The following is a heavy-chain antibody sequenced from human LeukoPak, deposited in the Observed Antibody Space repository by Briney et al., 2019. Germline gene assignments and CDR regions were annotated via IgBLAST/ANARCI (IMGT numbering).Heavy chain of an antibody. CDR1: GYTFTGYY. CDR2: INPNSGGT. J-gene: IGHJ4*02. CDR3: ARDRDDSGSILYYFDY. D-gene: IGHD1-26*01. Sequence: ASVKVSCTASGYTFTGYYMHWVRQAPGQGLEWMGWINPNSGGTNYAQKFQGRVTMTRDTSISTAYMELSRLRSDDTAVYYCARDRDDSGSILYYFDYWGQGTLVTVSS. V-gene: IGHV1-2*02.